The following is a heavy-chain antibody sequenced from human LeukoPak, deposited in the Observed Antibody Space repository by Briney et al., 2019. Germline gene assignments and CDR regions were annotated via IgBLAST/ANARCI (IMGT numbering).Heavy chain of an antibody. D-gene: IGHD3-16*02. CDR3: ARFTFGGVIGFDY. V-gene: IGHV3-21*01. J-gene: IGHJ4*02. CDR2: ISSSGSHM. Sequence: GGSLRLSCAASGFTFSSYSMNWVRQAPGKGLEWVSSISSSGSHMYYADSVKGRFTISRDNAKNSLYLQMNSLRAEDTAVYYCARFTFGGVIGFDYWGQGTLVTVSS. CDR1: GFTFSSYS.